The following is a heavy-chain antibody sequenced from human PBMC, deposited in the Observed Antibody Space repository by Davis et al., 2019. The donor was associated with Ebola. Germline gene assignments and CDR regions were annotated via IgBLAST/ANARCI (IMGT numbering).Heavy chain of an antibody. Sequence: HSQTLSLTRAISGDSVPGNSGAWNWIRQSPSRGLEWLGRTYYSSKWYNDYAVSVKSRITMNPDTSKNQFSLQLNSVTPEDTALYYCARGWLRGGMDVWGEGTTVTVSS. J-gene: IGHJ6*04. D-gene: IGHD5-18*01. CDR1: GDSVPGNSGA. CDR2: TYYSSKWYN. CDR3: ARGWLRGGMDV. V-gene: IGHV6-1*01.